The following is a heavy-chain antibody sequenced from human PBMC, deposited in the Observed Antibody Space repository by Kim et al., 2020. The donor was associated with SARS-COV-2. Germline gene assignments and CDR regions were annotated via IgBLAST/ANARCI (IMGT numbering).Heavy chain of an antibody. D-gene: IGHD6-13*01. J-gene: IGHJ6*02. CDR1: GYTFTSYY. CDR2: INPSGGST. V-gene: IGHV1-46*01. CDR3: ARELERIAAAGTSWVNYYYYYGMDV. Sequence: ASVKVSCKASGYTFTSYYMHWVRQAPGQGLEWMGIINPSGGSTSYAQKFQGRVTMTRDTSTSTVYMELSSLRSEDTAVYYCARELERIAAAGTSWVNYYYYYGMDVWGQGTTVTVSS.